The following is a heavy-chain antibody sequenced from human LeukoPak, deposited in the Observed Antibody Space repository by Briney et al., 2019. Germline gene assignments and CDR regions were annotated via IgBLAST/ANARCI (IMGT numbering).Heavy chain of an antibody. V-gene: IGHV3-33*01. CDR1: GFTFSSYG. D-gene: IGHD3-22*01. CDR2: IWYDGSNK. Sequence: GRSLRLSCAASGFTFSSYGMHWVRQAPGKGLEWVAVIWYDGSNKYYADSVKGRFTISRDNSKNTLYLQMNSLRAEDTAVYYCARELLTYYYDSSGYYYYWGQGILVTVSS. CDR3: ARELLTYYYDSSGYYYY. J-gene: IGHJ4*02.